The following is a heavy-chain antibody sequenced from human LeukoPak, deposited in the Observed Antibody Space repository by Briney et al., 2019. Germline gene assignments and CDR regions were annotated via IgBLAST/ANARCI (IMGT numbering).Heavy chain of an antibody. J-gene: IGHJ5*02. CDR2: MNPNSGNT. V-gene: IGHV1-8*03. CDR3: ARGERNQLNWFDP. Sequence: ASVKVSCKASGYTFTSYDINWVRQATGQGLEWMGWMNPNSGNTGYAQKFQGRVTITRNTSIRTAYMELSSLRSEDTAVYYCARGERNQLNWFDPWGQGTLVTVSS. D-gene: IGHD1-1*01. CDR1: GYTFTSYD.